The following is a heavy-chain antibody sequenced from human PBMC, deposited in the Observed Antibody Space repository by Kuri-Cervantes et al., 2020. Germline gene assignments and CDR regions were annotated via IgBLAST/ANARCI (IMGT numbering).Heavy chain of an antibody. V-gene: IGHV3-21*04. CDR3: AGDTYYFDY. CDR2: ISSSSSYI. J-gene: IGHJ4*02. CDR1: GFTFSSYA. Sequence: GESLKISCAASGFTFSSYAMHWVRQAPGKGLEWVSSISSSSSYIYYADSVKGRFTISRDNSKNTLYLQMNSLRAEDTAVYYCAGDTYYFDYWGQGTLVTVSS.